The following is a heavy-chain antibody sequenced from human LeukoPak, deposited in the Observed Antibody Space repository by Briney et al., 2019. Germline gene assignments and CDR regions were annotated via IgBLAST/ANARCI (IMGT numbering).Heavy chain of an antibody. CDR3: ARGGWFIGAFDI. D-gene: IGHD2-8*02. V-gene: IGHV3-30*02. J-gene: IGHJ3*02. Sequence: PGGSLRLSCAASGFTFSSYGMHWVRQAPGKGLEWVAFIRYDESNKYYADSVKGRFTISRDDSKNTLYLQMNSLRAEDTAVYYCARGGWFIGAFDIWGQGTMVTVSS. CDR2: IRYDESNK. CDR1: GFTFSSYG.